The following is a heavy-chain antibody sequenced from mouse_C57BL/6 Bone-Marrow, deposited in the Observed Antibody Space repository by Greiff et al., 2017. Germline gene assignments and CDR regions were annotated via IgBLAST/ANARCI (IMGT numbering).Heavy chain of an antibody. CDR2: ISSGGSYT. V-gene: IGHV5-6*01. J-gene: IGHJ2*01. D-gene: IGHD2-3*01. CDR3: ARQDGYYDAGLDY. Sequence: EVKLMESGGDLVKPGGSLKLSCAASGFTFSSYGMSWVRQTPDKRLEWVATISSGGSYTYYPDSVKGRFTISRDNAKNTLYLQMSSLKSEDTAMYYCARQDGYYDAGLDYWGQGTTLTVSS. CDR1: GFTFSSYG.